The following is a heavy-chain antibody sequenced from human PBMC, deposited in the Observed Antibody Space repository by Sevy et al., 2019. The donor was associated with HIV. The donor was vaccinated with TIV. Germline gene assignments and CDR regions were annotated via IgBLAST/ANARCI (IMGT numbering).Heavy chain of an antibody. J-gene: IGHJ4*02. V-gene: IGHV3-48*02. Sequence: GGSLRLSCAASGFTFSSYSMNWVRQGPGKGLEWISYISSSSDTIYYADSVKGRFTISRDNAKNSLYLQMNSLRDEDTAVYYCALIPIVTEVRGVINYFDSWGQGTLVTVSS. D-gene: IGHD3-10*01. CDR1: GFTFSSYS. CDR3: ALIPIVTEVRGVINYFDS. CDR2: ISSSSDTI.